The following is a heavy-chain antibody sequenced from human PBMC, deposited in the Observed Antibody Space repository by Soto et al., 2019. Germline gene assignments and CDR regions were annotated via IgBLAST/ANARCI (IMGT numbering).Heavy chain of an antibody. V-gene: IGHV3-30*04. D-gene: IGHD7-27*01. Sequence: GESLKISCAASGFTFSSYAMHWVRQAPGKGLEWVAVISYDGSNKYYADSVKGRFTISRDNSKNTLYLQMNSLRSEDTAVYFCAVDINWGSGFDYWGQGTLVTVSS. CDR2: ISYDGSNK. CDR3: AVDINWGSGFDY. J-gene: IGHJ4*02. CDR1: GFTFSSYA.